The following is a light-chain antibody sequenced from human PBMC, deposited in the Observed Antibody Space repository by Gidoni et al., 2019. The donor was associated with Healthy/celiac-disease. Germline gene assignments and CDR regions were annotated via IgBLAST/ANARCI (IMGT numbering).Light chain of an antibody. J-gene: IGKJ1*01. V-gene: IGKV2-28*01. CDR2: LGS. Sequence: DIVMTQSPPSLPVTPGEPASISCRSSQSLLHSNGYNYLDWYLQKPGQSPQLLIYLGSTRASGVPDRFSGSGSCTDFTLKISRVEAEDVGFYYCMQALQTPRMFGQGTKVEIK. CDR3: MQALQTPRM. CDR1: QSLLHSNGYNY.